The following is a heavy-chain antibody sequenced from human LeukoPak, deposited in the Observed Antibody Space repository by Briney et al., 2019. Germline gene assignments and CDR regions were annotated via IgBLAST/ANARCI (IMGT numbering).Heavy chain of an antibody. J-gene: IGHJ6*03. V-gene: IGHV3-33*05. CDR3: ARRDRGGQLVYAPLVYYYYMDV. Sequence: GGSLRLSCAASGFTFSSYGMHWVRQAPGKGLEWVAYIQYDESNQQYADSVTGRFTVSRDNAKNSLYLQMNSLRAEDTAVYYCARRDRGGQLVYAPLVYYYYMDVWGKGTTVTVSS. CDR2: IQYDESNQ. D-gene: IGHD6-13*01. CDR1: GFTFSSYG.